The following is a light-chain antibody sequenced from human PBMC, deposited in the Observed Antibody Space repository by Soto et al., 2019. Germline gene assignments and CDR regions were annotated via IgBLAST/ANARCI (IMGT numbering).Light chain of an antibody. Sequence: QSVLTQPPSVSGTPGQRLTISCSGGRSNIASNTVNWYQQLPGTAPKLLLYGNDQRPSGVPGRFSGSKSGTSASLAISWLQSDDEAEYFCAAWDDSLSGPIFGGGTKLTVL. CDR1: RSNIASNT. J-gene: IGLJ2*01. CDR2: GND. CDR3: AAWDDSLSGPI. V-gene: IGLV1-44*01.